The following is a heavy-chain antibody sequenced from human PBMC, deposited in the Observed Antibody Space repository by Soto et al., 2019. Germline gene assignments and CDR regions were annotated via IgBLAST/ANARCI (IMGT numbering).Heavy chain of an antibody. J-gene: IGHJ4*02. CDR1: GGSISSYY. CDR2: IYYSGST. Sequence: QVQLQESGPGLVKPSETLSLTCTVSGGSISSYYWSWIRQPPGKGLEWIGYIYYSGSTNYNPSLKRRVTISVDTSKNQFSLKLSSVTAADMAVYDCARGYGDYVLDYCGQGALVTVSS. CDR3: ARGYGDYVLDY. V-gene: IGHV4-59*01. D-gene: IGHD4-17*01.